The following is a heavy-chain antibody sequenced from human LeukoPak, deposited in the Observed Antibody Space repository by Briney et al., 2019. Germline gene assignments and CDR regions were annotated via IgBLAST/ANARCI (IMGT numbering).Heavy chain of an antibody. CDR1: GYTFTSYA. V-gene: IGHV1-3*01. D-gene: IGHD3-16*02. J-gene: IGHJ5*02. CDR2: INAGNGNT. CDR3: ARDHYDYVWGSYRYVWFDP. Sequence: ASVKVSCKASGYTFTSYAMHWVRQAPGQRLEWMGWINAGNGNTKYSQKFQGRVTITRDTSASTAYMELSSLRSEDTAVYYCARDHYDYVWGSYRYVWFDPWGQGTLVTVSS.